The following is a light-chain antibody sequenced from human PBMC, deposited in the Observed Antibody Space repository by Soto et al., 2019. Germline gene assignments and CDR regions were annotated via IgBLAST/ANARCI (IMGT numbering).Light chain of an antibody. CDR1: SSNIGAGYD. J-gene: IGLJ1*01. V-gene: IGLV1-40*01. CDR2: GNS. CDR3: QSYXXXXSXWV. Sequence: QLVLTQPPSVSGAPGQRVTISCTGSSSNIGAGYDVHWYQQLPGTAPKLLIYGNSNRPSGVPDRFSGSKSGTSASLAITGLQAEDEADYYCQSYXXXXSXWVFGTGTKVTXL.